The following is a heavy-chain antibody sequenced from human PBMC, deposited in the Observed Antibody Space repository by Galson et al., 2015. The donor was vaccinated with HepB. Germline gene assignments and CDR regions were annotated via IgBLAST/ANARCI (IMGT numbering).Heavy chain of an antibody. CDR2: IKRDGSDT. Sequence: SLRLSCAASGFTFSSYWMSWVRQAPGTGLEWVATIKRDGSDTYYVDSVEGRFTISRDNAENSVYLQMNTLRVEDTAIYYCARDNGTIDFYHLDKWGRGTLVTVSS. V-gene: IGHV3-7*03. CDR3: ARDNGTIDFYHLDK. J-gene: IGHJ4*02. CDR1: GFTFSSYW. D-gene: IGHD2-8*01.